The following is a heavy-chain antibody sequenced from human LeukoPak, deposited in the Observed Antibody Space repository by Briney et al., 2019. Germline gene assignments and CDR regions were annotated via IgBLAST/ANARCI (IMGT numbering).Heavy chain of an antibody. J-gene: IGHJ5*02. CDR2: MNPNSGNT. V-gene: IGHV1-8*03. CDR1: GYTFTNYD. Sequence: ASVKVSCKASGYTFTNYDINWVRQATGQGLEWMGWMNPNSGNTGYAQKFQGRVTITRNTSISTAYLELSSLRSEDTAVYYCARDNSVRDEAWWFNPWGQGTLVTVSS. D-gene: IGHD5-24*01. CDR3: ARDNSVRDEAWWFNP.